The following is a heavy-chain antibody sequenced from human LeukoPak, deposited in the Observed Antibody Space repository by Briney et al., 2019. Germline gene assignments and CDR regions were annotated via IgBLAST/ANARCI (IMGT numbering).Heavy chain of an antibody. Sequence: PGGSLRLSCAASGFTFSSYGMHWVRQAPGKGLEWVAFIRYDGSNKYYADSVKGRFTISRDNAKNSLYLQMNSLRAEDTAVYYCASFPWDLQPTWGQGTLVTVSS. D-gene: IGHD1-26*01. V-gene: IGHV3-30*02. CDR3: ASFPWDLQPT. J-gene: IGHJ4*02. CDR1: GFTFSSYG. CDR2: IRYDGSNK.